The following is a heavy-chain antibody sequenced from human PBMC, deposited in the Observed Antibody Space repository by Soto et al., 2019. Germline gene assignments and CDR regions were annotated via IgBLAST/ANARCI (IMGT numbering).Heavy chain of an antibody. Sequence: PSETLSLTCTVSGGSMTSYYWSYIRQPAGKGLEWIGRIYINGRTNYNPSLRSRVTMSVDASKSQVSLELTSLTAADTAVYFCARENGAYGFDSWGQGTLVIVSS. CDR2: IYINGRT. V-gene: IGHV4-4*07. CDR3: ARENGAYGFDS. D-gene: IGHD3-10*01. J-gene: IGHJ5*01. CDR1: GGSMTSYY.